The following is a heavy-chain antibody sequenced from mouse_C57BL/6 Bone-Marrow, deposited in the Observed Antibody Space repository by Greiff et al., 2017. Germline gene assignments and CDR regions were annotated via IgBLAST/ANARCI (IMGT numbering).Heavy chain of an antibody. D-gene: IGHD1-1*01. Sequence: VQLQQSGAELVRPGTSVKVSCKASGYAFTNYLIEWVKQRPGQGLEWIGVINPGSGGTNYNEKFKGKATLTADKSSSTAYMQLSSLTSEDSAVYFCAIITTVVDWYFDVWGTGTTVTVSS. J-gene: IGHJ1*03. CDR1: GYAFTNYL. CDR3: AIITTVVDWYFDV. V-gene: IGHV1-54*01. CDR2: INPGSGGT.